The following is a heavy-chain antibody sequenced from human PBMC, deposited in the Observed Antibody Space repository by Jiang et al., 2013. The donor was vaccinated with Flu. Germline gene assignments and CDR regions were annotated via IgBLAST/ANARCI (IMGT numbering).Heavy chain of an antibody. Sequence: SGAEVKKPGASVKVSCKASGYTFTSYDINWVRQATGQGLEWMGWMNPNSGNTGYAQKFQGRVTMTRNTSISTAYMELSSLRSEDTAVYYCARGPVRYYDFWSGYSDYWGQGTLVTVSS. CDR1: GYTFTSYD. V-gene: IGHV1-8*01. CDR2: MNPNSGNT. J-gene: IGHJ4*02. CDR3: ARGPVRYYDFWSGYSDY. D-gene: IGHD3-3*01.